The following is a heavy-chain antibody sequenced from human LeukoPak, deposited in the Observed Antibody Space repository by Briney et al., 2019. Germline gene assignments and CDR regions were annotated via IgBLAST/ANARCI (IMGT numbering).Heavy chain of an antibody. Sequence: GGSLRLSCATSGFTFSSYGMHWVRQAPGKGLEWVAVISYDGSNKYYADSVKGRFTISRDNSKNTLYLQMNSLRAEDTAVYYCAKAVVAGLPKNPSWFDPWGQGTLVTVSS. CDR2: ISYDGSNK. D-gene: IGHD2-15*01. V-gene: IGHV3-30*18. CDR3: AKAVVAGLPKNPSWFDP. J-gene: IGHJ5*02. CDR1: GFTFSSYG.